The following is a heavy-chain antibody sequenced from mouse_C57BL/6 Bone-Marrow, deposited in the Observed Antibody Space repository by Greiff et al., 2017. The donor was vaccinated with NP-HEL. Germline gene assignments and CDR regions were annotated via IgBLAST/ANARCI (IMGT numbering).Heavy chain of an antibody. Sequence: VQLQQSGPELVKPGASVKISCKASGYTFTDYYMNWVKQSHGKSLEWIGDINPNNGGTSYNQKFKGKATLTVDKSSSTAYMELRSLTSEDSAVYYCATYYSFDYWGQGTTLTVSS. CDR3: ATYYSFDY. J-gene: IGHJ2*01. D-gene: IGHD2-10*01. CDR2: INPNNGGT. CDR1: GYTFTDYY. V-gene: IGHV1-26*01.